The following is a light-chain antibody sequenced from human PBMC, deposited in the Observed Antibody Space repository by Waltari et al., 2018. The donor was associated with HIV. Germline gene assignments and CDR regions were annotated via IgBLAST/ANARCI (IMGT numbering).Light chain of an antibody. CDR3: QQYGSSPRSIT. CDR1: QSVSSTY. Sequence: EIVLTQYPGTLSLSPGERATPPCRASQSVSSTYLAWYQQKPGQAPRLLIYGASSRATGIPDRFSGSGSGTDFTLTISRLEPEDFAVYYCQQYGSSPRSITFGQGTRLEIK. V-gene: IGKV3-20*01. J-gene: IGKJ5*01. CDR2: GAS.